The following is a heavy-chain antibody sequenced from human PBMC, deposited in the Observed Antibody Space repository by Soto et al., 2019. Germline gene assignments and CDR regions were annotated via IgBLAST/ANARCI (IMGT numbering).Heavy chain of an antibody. CDR1: GFTFSSYG. CDR3: AKAASYYYDSSVYFDY. D-gene: IGHD3-22*01. V-gene: IGHV3-30*18. CDR2: ISYDGSNK. Sequence: QVQLVESGGGVVQPGRSLRLSCAASGFTFSSYGMHWVRQAPGKRLEWVAVISYDGSNKYYADSVKGRFTISRDNSKNTLYLQMNSLRAEDTAVYYCAKAASYYYDSSVYFDYWGQGTLVTVSS. J-gene: IGHJ4*02.